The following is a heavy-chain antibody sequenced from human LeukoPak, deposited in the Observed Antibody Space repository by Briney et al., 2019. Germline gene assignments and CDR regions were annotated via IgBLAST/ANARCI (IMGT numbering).Heavy chain of an antibody. J-gene: IGHJ4*02. CDR1: GDSVSSNSAA. D-gene: IGHD6-13*01. Sequence: SQTLSLTCAISGDSVSSNSAAWNWIRQSPSRGLEWLGRTYYRSKWYNDYAVSVKSRITINPDTSKNQFSLQLNSVTPEDTAVYYCARGHLGGSSWYGEGFDYWGQGTLVTVSS. CDR2: TYYRSKWYN. V-gene: IGHV6-1*01. CDR3: ARGHLGGSSWYGEGFDY.